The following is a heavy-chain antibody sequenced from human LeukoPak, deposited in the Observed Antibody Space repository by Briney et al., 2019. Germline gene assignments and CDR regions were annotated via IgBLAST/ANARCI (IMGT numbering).Heavy chain of an antibody. CDR2: IYHSGST. J-gene: IGHJ4*02. D-gene: IGHD3-10*01. CDR1: GYSMSSGYY. Sequence: SETLSLTCAVSGYSMSSGYYWGWIRQPPGKGLEWIGSIYHSGSTYYNPSLKSRVTISVDTSKNQFSLRLSSVTAADTAVYHCARGTGGYYANFDYWGQGALVTVSS. CDR3: ARGTGGYYANFDY. V-gene: IGHV4-38-2*01.